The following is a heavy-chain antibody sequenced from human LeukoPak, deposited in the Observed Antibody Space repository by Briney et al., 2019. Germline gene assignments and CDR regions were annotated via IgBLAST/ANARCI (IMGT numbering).Heavy chain of an antibody. CDR1: GYTLTDSY. D-gene: IGHD6-6*01. J-gene: IGHJ4*02. Sequence: ASVTVSCKASGYTLTDSYMHWVRQAPGQGLEWLGWINPNSGGTNYAQKFQGRVTMTRDTAISTAYMGLSNLRSDDTAVYYCVSRGGNSSGRPYWGQGSLVTVSS. V-gene: IGHV1-2*02. CDR2: INPNSGGT. CDR3: VSRGGNSSGRPY.